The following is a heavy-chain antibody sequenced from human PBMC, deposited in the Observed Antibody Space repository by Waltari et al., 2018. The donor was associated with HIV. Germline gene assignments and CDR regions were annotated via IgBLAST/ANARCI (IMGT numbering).Heavy chain of an antibody. CDR1: GFSVTSYW. CDR2: INIDGSTI. V-gene: IGHV3-74*01. Sequence: EVQLVQSGGGLIKPGGSLRLSCAASGFSVTSYWMHWVRQSPGKGLVWVSRINIDGSTIDYADDVKGRFTISRDSAKNTLSLQMNSLREEDTAMYYCSRDTFGEYDYWGQGTLVTVSS. J-gene: IGHJ4*02. D-gene: IGHD3-10*01. CDR3: SRDTFGEYDY.